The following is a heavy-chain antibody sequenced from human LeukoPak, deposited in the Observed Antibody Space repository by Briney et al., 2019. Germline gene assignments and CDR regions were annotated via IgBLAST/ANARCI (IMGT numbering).Heavy chain of an antibody. CDR3: ARERGSGSYHDY. CDR1: GFTFSNYW. Sequence: GGSLRLSCAASGFTFSNYWMTWVRQAPGKGLEWVANIKQDESAKYYVDSVKGRFTISRDNAKNSLYLQMNSLRAEDTAVYYCARERGSGSYHDYWGQGTLVTVSS. D-gene: IGHD3-10*01. CDR2: IKQDESAK. V-gene: IGHV3-7*01. J-gene: IGHJ4*02.